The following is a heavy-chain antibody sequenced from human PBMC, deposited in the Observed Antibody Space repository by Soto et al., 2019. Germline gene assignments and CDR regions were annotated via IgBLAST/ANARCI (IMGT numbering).Heavy chain of an antibody. CDR3: ARGITIFGVVIKVGYYGMDV. D-gene: IGHD3-3*01. J-gene: IGHJ6*02. CDR1: GGSVSSGSYY. Sequence: SETLSLTCTVSGGSVSSGSYYWSWIRQPPGKGLEWIGYIYYSGSTNYNPSLKSRVTISVDTSKNQFSLKLSSVTAAGTAVYYCARGITIFGVVIKVGYYGMDVWGQGTTVTVSS. V-gene: IGHV4-61*01. CDR2: IYYSGST.